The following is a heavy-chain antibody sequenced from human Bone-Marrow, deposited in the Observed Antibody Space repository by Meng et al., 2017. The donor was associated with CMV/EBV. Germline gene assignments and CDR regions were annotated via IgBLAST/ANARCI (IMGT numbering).Heavy chain of an antibody. V-gene: IGHV4-61*01. CDR1: GGSVSRGSYF. CDR2: VYFNGDT. Sequence: GSLRLSCSASGGSVSRGSYFWSWIRQPPGKGLEWIGYVYFNGDTKSNPSLKSRVTMSIDTSGNQFSLKLTSVTSADTAVYYCARHGGESSPRVFDFDYWGQGALVTVSS. J-gene: IGHJ4*02. D-gene: IGHD2-2*01. CDR3: ARHGGESSPRVFDFDY.